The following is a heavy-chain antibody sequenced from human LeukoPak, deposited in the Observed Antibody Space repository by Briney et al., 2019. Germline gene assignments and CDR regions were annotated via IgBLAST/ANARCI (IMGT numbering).Heavy chain of an antibody. CDR1: GGSISSGGYY. CDR3: ARDAGSSGYYAY. Sequence: SETLSLTCTVSGGSISSGGYYWSWIRQPPGKGLEWIGYIYHSGSTYYNPSLKSRVTISVDRSKNQFSLKLSSVTAADTAVYYCARDAGSSGYYAYWGQGTLVTVSS. D-gene: IGHD3-22*01. V-gene: IGHV4-30-2*01. CDR2: IYHSGST. J-gene: IGHJ4*02.